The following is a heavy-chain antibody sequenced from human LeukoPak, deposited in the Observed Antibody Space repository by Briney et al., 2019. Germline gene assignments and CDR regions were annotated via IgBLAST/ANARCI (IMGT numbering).Heavy chain of an antibody. Sequence: GGSLRLSCAASGFTVSSNYMSWVRQAPGKGLEWVSVIYSGGSTYYADSVKGRFTISRDNSKNTLYLQMNSLRAEDTAVYYCARDAKSSYCSGGSCYVDYWGQGTLVNVSS. CDR2: IYSGGST. V-gene: IGHV3-53*01. J-gene: IGHJ4*02. CDR3: ARDAKSSYCSGGSCYVDY. CDR1: GFTVSSNY. D-gene: IGHD2-15*01.